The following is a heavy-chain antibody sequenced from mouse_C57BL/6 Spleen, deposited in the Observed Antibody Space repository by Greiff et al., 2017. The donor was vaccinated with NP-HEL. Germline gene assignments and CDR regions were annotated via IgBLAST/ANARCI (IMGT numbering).Heavy chain of an antibody. V-gene: IGHV1-20*01. J-gene: IGHJ2*01. CDR2: INPYNGDT. CDR1: GYSFTGYF. Sequence: VQLKESGPELVKPGDSVKISCKASGYSFTGYFMNWVMQSHGKSLEWIGRINPYNGDTFYNQKFKGKATLTVDKSSSTAHMELRSLTSEDSAVYYCARGSTVVFDYWGQGTTLTVSS. D-gene: IGHD1-1*01. CDR3: ARGSTVVFDY.